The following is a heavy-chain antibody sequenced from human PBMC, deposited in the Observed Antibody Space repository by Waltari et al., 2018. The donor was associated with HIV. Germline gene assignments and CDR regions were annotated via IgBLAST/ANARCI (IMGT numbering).Heavy chain of an antibody. V-gene: IGHV1-69*15. J-gene: IGHJ6*02. CDR1: AGTVSCNP. D-gene: IGHD2-21*02. Sequence: LVQSGAEVKKPGSSVRVSCRASAGTVSCNPVSWVRQAPGKGLEWTGSIIPIFGTKRYAQLLQGRVTITADSTTNTVYMDLRSLRSDDTAVYYCARSVNDFYAMDVWGQGTTVIVSS. CDR3: ARSVNDFYAMDV. CDR2: IIPIFGTK.